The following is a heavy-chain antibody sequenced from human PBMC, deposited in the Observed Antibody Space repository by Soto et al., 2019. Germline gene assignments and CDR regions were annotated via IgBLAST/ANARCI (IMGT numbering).Heavy chain of an antibody. D-gene: IGHD2-15*01. Sequence: GGSLRLSCAASGFTFSDHYMDWVRQAPGKGLEWVSSISSSSSYIYYADSVKGRFTISRDNAKNSLYLQMNSLRAEDTAVYYCAKDLGDIVVVVAATLDYWGQGTLVTVSS. CDR2: ISSSSSYI. CDR3: AKDLGDIVVVVAATLDY. J-gene: IGHJ4*02. V-gene: IGHV3-21*01. CDR1: GFTFSDHY.